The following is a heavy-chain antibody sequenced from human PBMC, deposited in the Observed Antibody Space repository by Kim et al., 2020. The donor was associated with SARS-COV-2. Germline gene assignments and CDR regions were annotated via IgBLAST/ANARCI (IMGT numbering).Heavy chain of an antibody. CDR3: ARVGGGYNMYYFDY. Sequence: AQKFQGRVTMTRDTSTSTVYMELSSLGSEDTAVYYCARVGGGYNMYYFDYWGQGTLVTVSS. J-gene: IGHJ4*02. D-gene: IGHD5-12*01. V-gene: IGHV1-46*01.